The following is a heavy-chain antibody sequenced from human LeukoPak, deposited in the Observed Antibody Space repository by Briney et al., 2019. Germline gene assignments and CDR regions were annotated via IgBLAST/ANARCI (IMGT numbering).Heavy chain of an antibody. Sequence: SETLSLTCAVYGGSFSGYYWSWIRQPPGKGLEWIGEINHSGSTNYNPSLKSRVTISVDTSKNQFSLKLSSVTAADTAVYYCARDRSGYNSGWYHLAYWGQGTLVTVSS. D-gene: IGHD6-19*01. V-gene: IGHV4-34*01. CDR1: GGSFSGYY. J-gene: IGHJ4*02. CDR2: INHSGST. CDR3: ARDRSGYNSGWYHLAY.